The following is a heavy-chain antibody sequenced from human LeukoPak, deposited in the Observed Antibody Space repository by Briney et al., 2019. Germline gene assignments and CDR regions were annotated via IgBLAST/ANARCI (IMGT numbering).Heavy chain of an antibody. D-gene: IGHD3-22*01. Sequence: GGSLRLSCAASVFTFTSYWLHWVRQAPGKGLVWVSRINSDGSSASYADSVKGRFTVSRDNAKNTLYLQMNSLRVEDTAVYYCARGIITMNYWGQGTLVTVSS. CDR2: INSDGSSA. CDR3: ARGIITMNY. CDR1: VFTFTSYW. V-gene: IGHV3-74*01. J-gene: IGHJ4*02.